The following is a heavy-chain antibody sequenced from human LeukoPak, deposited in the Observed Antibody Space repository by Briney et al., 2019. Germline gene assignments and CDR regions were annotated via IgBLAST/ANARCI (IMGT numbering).Heavy chain of an antibody. V-gene: IGHV4-59*08. CDR2: IYYSGST. J-gene: IGHJ3*02. Sequence: SETLSLTCTVSGGSISSYYWSWIRQPPGKGLEWIGYIYYSGSTNYNPSLKSRVTISVDTSKNQFSLKLSSVTAADTAIYYCARVHVNSGYYFGDAFDIWGQGTMVTVSS. CDR1: GGSISSYY. CDR3: ARVHVNSGYYFGDAFDI. D-gene: IGHD3-22*01.